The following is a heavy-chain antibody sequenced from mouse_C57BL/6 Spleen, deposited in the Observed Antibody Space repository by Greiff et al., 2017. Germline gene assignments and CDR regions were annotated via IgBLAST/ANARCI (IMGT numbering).Heavy chain of an antibody. J-gene: IGHJ3*01. V-gene: IGHV1-19*01. CDR3: ARAGDYGLFAY. CDR1: GYTFTDYY. CDR2: INPYNGGT. D-gene: IGHD2-4*01. Sequence: VQLQQSGPVLVKPGASVKMSCKASGYTFTDYYMNWVKQSHGKSLEWIGVINPYNGGTSYNQKFKGKATLTVDKSSSTAYMELNSLTSEDSAVYYCARAGDYGLFAYWGQGTLVTVSA.